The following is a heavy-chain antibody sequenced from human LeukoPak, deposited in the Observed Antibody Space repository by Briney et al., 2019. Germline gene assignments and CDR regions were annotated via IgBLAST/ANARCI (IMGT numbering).Heavy chain of an antibody. CDR1: GGAFSSYA. CDR2: IIPIFGTA. D-gene: IGHD2-15*01. J-gene: IGHJ5*02. Sequence: EASVKVSCKASGGAFSSYAISWVRQAPGQGLEWMGGIIPIFGTANYAQKFQGRVTITADESTSTAYMELSSLRSEDTAVYYCAREGLGTVGYCSGGSCYPSNWFDPWGQGTLVTVSS. V-gene: IGHV1-69*13. CDR3: AREGLGTVGYCSGGSCYPSNWFDP.